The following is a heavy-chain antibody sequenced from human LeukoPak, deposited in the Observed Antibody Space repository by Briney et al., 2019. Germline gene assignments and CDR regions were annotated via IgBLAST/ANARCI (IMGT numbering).Heavy chain of an antibody. D-gene: IGHD4-17*01. CDR2: IIPIFGTA. CDR1: GGTFSSYA. V-gene: IGHV1-69*05. J-gene: IGHJ3*02. Sequence: GSSVKVSCKASGGTFSSYAISWVRQAPGQGLEWMGGIIPIFGTANYAQKFQGRVTITTDESTSTAYMELSSLRSEDTAVYYCASVATVTTGYDASDIWGQGTMVTVSS. CDR3: ASVATVTTGYDASDI.